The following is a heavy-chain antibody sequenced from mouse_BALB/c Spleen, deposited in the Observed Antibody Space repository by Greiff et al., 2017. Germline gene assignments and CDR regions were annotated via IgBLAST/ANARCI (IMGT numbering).Heavy chain of an antibody. D-gene: IGHD2-1*01. V-gene: IGHV5-17*02. Sequence: EVQRVESGGGLVQPGGSRKLSCAASGFTFSSFGMHWVRQAPEKGLEWVAYISSGSSTIYYADTVKGRFTISRDNPKNTLFLQMTSLRSEDTAMYYCARPYCNYYAMDYWGQGTSVTVSS. CDR1: GFTFSSFG. CDR2: ISSGSSTI. J-gene: IGHJ4*01. CDR3: ARPYCNYYAMDY.